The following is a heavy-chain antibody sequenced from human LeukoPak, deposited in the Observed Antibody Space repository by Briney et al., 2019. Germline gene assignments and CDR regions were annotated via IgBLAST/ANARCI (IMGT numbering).Heavy chain of an antibody. CDR2: ISTYNGKT. D-gene: IGHD3-16*02. Sequence: ASVMVSCKASGYIFTNYAISWVRQAPGQGLEWMGWISTYNGKTKNAQKLQGSVTMTADTSTSTAYMELRTLRSDDTAVYYCARADTVRLGELSHFDYWGQGTLVTVSS. CDR1: GYIFTNYA. CDR3: ARADTVRLGELSHFDY. J-gene: IGHJ4*02. V-gene: IGHV1-18*01.